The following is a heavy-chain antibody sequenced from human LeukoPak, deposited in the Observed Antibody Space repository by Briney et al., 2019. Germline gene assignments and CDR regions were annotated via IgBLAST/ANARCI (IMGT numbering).Heavy chain of an antibody. D-gene: IGHD3-22*01. Sequence: GGSRRLSCAASGFTFSSYAMHWVRQAPGKGLEWVAVISYDGSNKYYADSVKGRFTISRDNSKNTLYLQMNSLRAEDTAVYYCAREGDYYDSSGYGLVYWGQGTLVTVSS. J-gene: IGHJ4*02. V-gene: IGHV3-30-3*01. CDR3: AREGDYYDSSGYGLVY. CDR1: GFTFSSYA. CDR2: ISYDGSNK.